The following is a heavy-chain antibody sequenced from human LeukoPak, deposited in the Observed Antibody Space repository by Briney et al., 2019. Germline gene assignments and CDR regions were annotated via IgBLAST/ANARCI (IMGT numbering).Heavy chain of an antibody. CDR1: GYTFTSYD. J-gene: IGHJ5*02. D-gene: IGHD2-2*02. V-gene: IGHV1-8*01. CDR2: MNPNSGNT. CDR3: AREAQGYCSSTSCYTST. Sequence: ASVKVSCKASGYTFTSYDINWVRQAPGQGLEWMGWMNPNSGNTGYAQKFQGRVTMTRNTSISTAYMELSSLRSEDTAVYYCAREAQGYCSSTSCYTSTWGQGTLVTVSS.